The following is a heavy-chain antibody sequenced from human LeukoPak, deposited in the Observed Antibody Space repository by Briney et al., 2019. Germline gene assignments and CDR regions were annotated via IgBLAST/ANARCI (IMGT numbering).Heavy chain of an antibody. CDR3: ARDNYGSLDY. CDR2: NTGR. Sequence: SETLSLTCTVSGASTSSSTHYWSWIRQPPGKGLEWIGYNTGRNENPSLTSRLPISVDTSSNQFSLRLTSRTAADTAVYYCARDNYGSLDYWGQGILVTVSS. CDR1: GASTSSSTHY. J-gene: IGHJ4*02. V-gene: IGHV4-61*01. D-gene: IGHD4-11*01.